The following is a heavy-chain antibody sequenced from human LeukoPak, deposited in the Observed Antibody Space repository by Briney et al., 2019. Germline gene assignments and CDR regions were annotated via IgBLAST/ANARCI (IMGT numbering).Heavy chain of an antibody. D-gene: IGHD3-22*01. CDR3: ATQYYYDSSGYYGTFYFDY. CDR1: GGTFSSYA. CDR2: IIPILGIA. J-gene: IGHJ4*02. Sequence: SVKVSCKASGGTFSSYAISWVRQAPGQGLEWMGRIIPILGIANYAQKFQGRVTITADKSTSTAYMELSSLRSEDTAVYYRATQYYYDSSGYYGTFYFDYWGQGTLVTVSS. V-gene: IGHV1-69*04.